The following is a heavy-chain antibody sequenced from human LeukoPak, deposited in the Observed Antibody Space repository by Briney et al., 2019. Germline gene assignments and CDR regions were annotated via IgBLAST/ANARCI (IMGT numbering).Heavy chain of an antibody. D-gene: IGHD6-19*01. CDR2: ISGSGGST. J-gene: IGHJ4*02. CDR3: ANKGVAGLDY. CDR1: GFTFSSYA. V-gene: IGHV3-23*01. Sequence: GGSLRLSCAASGFTFSSYAMSWVRQAPGKGLEWASAISGSGGSTYYADSVKGRFTISRDNSKNTLYLQMNSLRAEDTAVYYCANKGVAGLDYWGQGTLVTVSS.